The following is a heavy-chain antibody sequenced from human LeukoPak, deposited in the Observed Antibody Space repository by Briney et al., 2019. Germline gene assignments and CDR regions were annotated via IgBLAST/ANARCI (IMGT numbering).Heavy chain of an antibody. D-gene: IGHD2/OR15-2a*01. V-gene: IGHV3-7*01. CDR2: IKQDGSEK. Sequence: PGGSLRLSCAASGFTFSSYWMGWVRQAPGKGLEWVANIKQDGSEKYYVDSVKGRFTISRDNAKNSLYLQMNSLRADDTAVYYCARERTTIVSGTTIGAYWGQGTLVTVSS. CDR3: ARERTTIVSGTTIGAY. J-gene: IGHJ4*02. CDR1: GFTFSSYW.